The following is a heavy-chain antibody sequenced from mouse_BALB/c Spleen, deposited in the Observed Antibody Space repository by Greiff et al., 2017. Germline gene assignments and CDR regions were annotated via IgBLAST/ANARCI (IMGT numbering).Heavy chain of an antibody. CDR1: GYTFTSYW. Sequence: HVQLQQPGAELVRPGASVKLSCKASGYTFTSYWINWVKQRPGQGLEWIGNIYPSDSYTNYNQKFKDKATLTVDKSSSTAYMQLSSPTSEDSAVYYCTRRGNYEGFAYWGQGTLVTVSA. V-gene: IGHV1-69*02. D-gene: IGHD2-1*01. CDR3: TRRGNYEGFAY. CDR2: IYPSDSYT. J-gene: IGHJ3*01.